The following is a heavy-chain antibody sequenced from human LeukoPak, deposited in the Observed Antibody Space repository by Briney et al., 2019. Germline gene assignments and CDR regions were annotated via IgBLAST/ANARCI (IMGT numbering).Heavy chain of an antibody. CDR2: IYYSGST. CDR1: GGSISSYY. CDR3: AVISRSLQVPY. V-gene: IGHV4-59*01. D-gene: IGHD2/OR15-2a*01. J-gene: IGHJ4*02. Sequence: SETLSLTCTVSGGSISSYYRSWIRQPPGKGLEWIGYIYYSGSTNYNPSLKSRVTISVDTSKNQFSLKLSSVTAADTAVYYCAVISRSLQVPYWGQGTLVTVSS.